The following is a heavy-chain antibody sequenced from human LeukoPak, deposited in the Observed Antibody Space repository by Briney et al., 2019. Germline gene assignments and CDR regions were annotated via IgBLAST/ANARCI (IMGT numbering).Heavy chain of an antibody. D-gene: IGHD1-14*01. Sequence: PGGSLRLSCAASGFTFSSYWMSWVRQAPGKGLEWVANIKQDGSEKYYVDSVKGRFTISRDNAKNSLYLQMNSLRAEDTAVYYCAKGGPEASAGLSWFDPWGQGTLVTVSS. J-gene: IGHJ5*02. CDR1: GFTFSSYW. V-gene: IGHV3-7*03. CDR2: IKQDGSEK. CDR3: AKGGPEASAGLSWFDP.